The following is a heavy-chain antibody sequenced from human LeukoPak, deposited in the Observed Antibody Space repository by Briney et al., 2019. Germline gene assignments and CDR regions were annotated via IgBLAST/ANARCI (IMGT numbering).Heavy chain of an antibody. CDR1: GFTVSYTS. CDR3: ARALNGFDI. J-gene: IGHJ3*02. CDR2: IYSGGSI. Sequence: GGSLRLSCAASGFTVSYTSMSWVRQAPGKGLEWVSVIYSGGSIYYADSVKGRFTISRDNSRNTLYLQMNSLRAEDTAVYYCARALNGFDIWGPGTLVTVSS. V-gene: IGHV3-53*01.